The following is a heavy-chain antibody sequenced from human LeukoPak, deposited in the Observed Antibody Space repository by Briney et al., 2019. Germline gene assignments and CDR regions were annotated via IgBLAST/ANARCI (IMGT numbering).Heavy chain of an antibody. CDR3: AKDRSSRYDFWSGSFSHYYYYYMDV. CDR2: ISGGSA. J-gene: IGHJ6*03. D-gene: IGHD3-3*01. Sequence: GGSLRLYCAASGFTFSSYAMSWVRQAPGKGLEWVSAISGGSADYADSVKGRFSISIDNSKNTLYLQMNSLRAEDTAVYYCAKDRSSRYDFWSGSFSHYYYYYMDVWGKGTTVTVSS. CDR1: GFTFSSYA. V-gene: IGHV3-23*01.